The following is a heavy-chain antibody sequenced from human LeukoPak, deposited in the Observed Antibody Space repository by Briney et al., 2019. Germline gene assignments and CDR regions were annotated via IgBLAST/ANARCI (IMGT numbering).Heavy chain of an antibody. Sequence: GASVKVSCKASGYTFTSYGISWVRQAPGQGLEGMGWISAYNGNTNHAQKFQGRVTMPTDTSTSTAYMELRSLRSDDTAVYYCARAIAAAATGDYWGQGTLVTVSS. CDR3: ARAIAAAATGDY. D-gene: IGHD6-13*01. J-gene: IGHJ4*02. CDR1: GYTFTSYG. CDR2: ISAYNGNT. V-gene: IGHV1-18*01.